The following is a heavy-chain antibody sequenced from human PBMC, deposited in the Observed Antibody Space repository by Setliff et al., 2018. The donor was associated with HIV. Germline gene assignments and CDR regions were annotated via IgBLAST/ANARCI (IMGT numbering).Heavy chain of an antibody. V-gene: IGHV4-4*02. CDR1: GGSISSDNW. CDR3: ARGLDSWSSHVFDM. J-gene: IGHJ3*02. D-gene: IGHD6-6*01. Sequence: SETLSLTCAVSGGSISSDNWWTWVRQPPGKGLEWIGEIYHSEYTNYNASLKSRVSMSVDKSKNQFSLKLSSVTAADTAVYYCARGLDSWSSHVFDMWGQGTMVTVSS. CDR2: IYHSEYT.